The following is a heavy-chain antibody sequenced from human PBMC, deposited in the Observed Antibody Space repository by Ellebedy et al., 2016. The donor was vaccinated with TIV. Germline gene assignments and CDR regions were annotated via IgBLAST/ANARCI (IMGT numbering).Heavy chain of an antibody. CDR2: ISFDGSNK. CDR3: ARGWSTPDS. CDR1: GFTFSTFV. V-gene: IGHV3-30-3*01. J-gene: IGHJ4*02. D-gene: IGHD2-15*01. Sequence: GESLKISCAASGFTFSTFVIHWVRQAPGKGLEWVAVISFDGSNKYYADSVKGRFTIYRDNSKNTRYLQMNSLRAEDTAVYYCARGWSTPDSWGQGTLVIVSS.